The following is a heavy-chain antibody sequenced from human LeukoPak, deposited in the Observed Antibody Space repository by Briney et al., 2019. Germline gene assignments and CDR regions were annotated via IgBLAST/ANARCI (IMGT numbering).Heavy chain of an antibody. CDR3: ARQVLKDSSGYSTAEYFQH. V-gene: IGHV1-18*01. J-gene: IGHJ1*01. Sequence: ASVKVSCKASGYIFTDFGISWVRQAPGQGPEWMGWISAYNGDIIYGQKFQGRVTMTTDTSTSTAYMELRSLRSDDTAVYYCARQVLKDSSGYSTAEYFQHWGQGTLVTVSS. CDR1: GYIFTDFG. D-gene: IGHD3-22*01. CDR2: ISAYNGDI.